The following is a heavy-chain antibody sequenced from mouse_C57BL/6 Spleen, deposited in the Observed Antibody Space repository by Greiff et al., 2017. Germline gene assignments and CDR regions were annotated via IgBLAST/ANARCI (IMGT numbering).Heavy chain of an antibody. J-gene: IGHJ4*01. CDR1: GYSFTGYF. CDR3: ARSKGNYAMDY. Sequence: VQLQQSGPELVKPGDSVKISCKASGYSFTGYFMNWVMQSHGKSLEWIGRINPYNGDTFYNQKFKGKATLTVDKSSSTAHMELRSLTSEDSAVYYCARSKGNYAMDYWSQGTSVTVSS. CDR2: INPYNGDT. V-gene: IGHV1-20*01.